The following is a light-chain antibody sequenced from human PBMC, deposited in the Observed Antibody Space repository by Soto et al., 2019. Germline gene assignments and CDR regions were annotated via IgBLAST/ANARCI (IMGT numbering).Light chain of an antibody. V-gene: IGKV4-1*01. CDR1: RSLFFSPARKDF. CDR3: QQYYLTQS. Sequence: EIVLTQSPESLAVSLGERATINCKSSRSLFFSPARKDFVGWSQKKPGQPPKLLFYWASTRASGVAERFVGSGSATDFTLAISSLQAEDVGVYSCQQYYLTQSFGQGTKVEI. CDR2: WAS. J-gene: IGKJ1*01.